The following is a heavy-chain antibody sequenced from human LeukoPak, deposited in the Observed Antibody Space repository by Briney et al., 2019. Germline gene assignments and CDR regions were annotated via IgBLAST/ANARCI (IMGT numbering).Heavy chain of an antibody. Sequence: GASVKVSCKASGYIFISYGISWVRQAPGQGLEWMGWVSAYNGNTNYAQKFQGRVTMTKDTSTSTAYMELRSLRSDDTAVYYCAKTSGYSYDLWGQGTLVTVSS. D-gene: IGHD5-18*01. CDR3: AKTSGYSYDL. CDR2: VSAYNGNT. J-gene: IGHJ5*02. V-gene: IGHV1-18*01. CDR1: GYIFISYG.